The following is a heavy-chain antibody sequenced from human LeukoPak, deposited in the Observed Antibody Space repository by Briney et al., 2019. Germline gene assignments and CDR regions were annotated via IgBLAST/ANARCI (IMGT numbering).Heavy chain of an antibody. CDR1: GYTFTGYY. D-gene: IGHD5-12*01. CDR3: ARGYIVGTVRSPSDY. J-gene: IGHJ4*02. CDR2: INPNSGDT. Sequence: ASVKVSCKASGYTFTGYYMHWVRQAPGQGLEWMGWINPNSGDTNYAQKFQGRVTMTRDTSTSTVYVELSSLTSEDTAVYYCARGYIVGTVRSPSDYWGQGTLVTVSS. V-gene: IGHV1-2*02.